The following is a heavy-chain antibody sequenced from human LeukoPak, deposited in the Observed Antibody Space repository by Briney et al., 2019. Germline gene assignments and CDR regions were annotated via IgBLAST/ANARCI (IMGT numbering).Heavy chain of an antibody. CDR1: GFTFSSYW. J-gene: IGHJ4*02. CDR3: ARDLLDIVVVPAADY. Sequence: PGGSLRLSCAASGFTFSSYWMSWVRQAPGKGLEWVANIKQDGSDKYYVDSVRGRFTISRDNAKNSLYLQMNSLRAEDTAVYYCARDLLDIVVVPAADYWGQGTLVTVSP. CDR2: IKQDGSDK. V-gene: IGHV3-7*01. D-gene: IGHD2-2*01.